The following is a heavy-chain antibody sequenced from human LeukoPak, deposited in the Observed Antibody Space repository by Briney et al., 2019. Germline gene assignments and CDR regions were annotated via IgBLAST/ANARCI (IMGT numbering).Heavy chain of an antibody. CDR1: GGSIGSYY. CDR3: ARQVGATSTSYFDY. Sequence: SETLSLTCTVSGGSIGSYYWSWIRQPPGKGLEWIGYIYYSGSTNYNPSLKSRVTISVDTSKNQFSLKLSSVTAADTAVYYCARQVGATSTSYFDYWGQGTLVTVSS. CDR2: IYYSGST. J-gene: IGHJ4*02. D-gene: IGHD1-26*01. V-gene: IGHV4-59*08.